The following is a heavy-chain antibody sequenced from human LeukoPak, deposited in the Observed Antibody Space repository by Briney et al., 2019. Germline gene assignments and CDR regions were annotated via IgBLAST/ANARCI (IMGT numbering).Heavy chain of an antibody. D-gene: IGHD3-9*01. V-gene: IGHV1-18*04. CDR3: ARDRYYDILTGYYPFDY. Sequence: RASVKVYCKASGYTFTSYGISWVRQAPGQGLEWMGWISAYNGNTNYAQKLQGRVTMTTDTSTSTAYMELRSLRSDDTAVYYCARDRYYDILTGYYPFDYWGQGTLVTVSS. CDR2: ISAYNGNT. CDR1: GYTFTSYG. J-gene: IGHJ4*02.